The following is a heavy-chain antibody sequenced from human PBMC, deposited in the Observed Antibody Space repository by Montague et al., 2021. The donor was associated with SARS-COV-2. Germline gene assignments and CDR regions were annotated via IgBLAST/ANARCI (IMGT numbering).Heavy chain of an antibody. Sequence: SETLSLTCAVYGGSLSGYDWSWIRQPPGKGLEWIGEINHSGSTNYNTSXXSRVSISVDTSKNQFSLKLNSVTAADTAVNYCARGQGEITMIVVVLTAAAHYFDYWGQGTLVTVSP. J-gene: IGHJ4*02. CDR3: ARGQGEITMIVVVLTAAAHYFDY. CDR1: GGSLSGYD. D-gene: IGHD3-22*01. CDR2: INHSGST. V-gene: IGHV4-34*01.